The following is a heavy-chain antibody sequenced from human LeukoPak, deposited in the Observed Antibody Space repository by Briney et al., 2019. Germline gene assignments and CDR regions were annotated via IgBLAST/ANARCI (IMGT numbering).Heavy chain of an antibody. V-gene: IGHV3-7*01. CDR3: AKLLGDATTYDY. D-gene: IGHD1-1*01. CDR2: IKRDESAI. CDR1: GFTFSRYW. J-gene: IGHJ4*02. Sequence: GGSLRLSCVASGFTFSRYWMHWVRQAPGKGLEWVASIKRDESAIFYLASVKGRFTISRDNARNLLFLQMNTLRAEDTAVYYCAKLLGDATTYDYWGQGALVTVSS.